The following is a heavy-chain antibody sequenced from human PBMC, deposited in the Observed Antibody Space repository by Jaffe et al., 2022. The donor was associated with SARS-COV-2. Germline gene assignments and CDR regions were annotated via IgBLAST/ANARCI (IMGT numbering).Heavy chain of an antibody. CDR1: GGSFSGYY. CDR2: INHSGST. J-gene: IGHJ5*02. V-gene: IGHV4-34*01. D-gene: IGHD4-17*01. CDR3: ARGEVDLYGDYGGWWFDP. Sequence: QVQLQQWGAGLLKPSETLSLTCAVYGGSFSGYYWSWIRQPPGKGLEWIGEINHSGSTNYNPSLKSRVTISVDTSKNQFSLKLSSVTAADTAVYYCARGEVDLYGDYGGWWFDPWGQGTLVTVSS.